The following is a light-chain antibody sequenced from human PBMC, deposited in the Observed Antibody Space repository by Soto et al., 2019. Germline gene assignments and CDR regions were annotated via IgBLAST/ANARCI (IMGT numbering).Light chain of an antibody. V-gene: IGKV3-20*01. CDR1: QNVSSSY. CDR3: LQSRT. J-gene: IGKJ1*01. CDR2: GAS. Sequence: EIVLTQSPGTLSLSPGERATLSCRASQNVSSSYLAWYQQKPGQAPRLLIYGASSRATGIPDRFSGSGSGTDFTLTISRLEPEDFAVYYCLQSRTFGQGTKVE.